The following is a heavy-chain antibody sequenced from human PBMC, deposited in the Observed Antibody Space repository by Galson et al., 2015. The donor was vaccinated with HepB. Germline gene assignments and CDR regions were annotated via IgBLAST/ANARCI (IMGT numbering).Heavy chain of an antibody. Sequence: SVKVSCKASGYTFTCYYMHWVRQAPGQGLEWMGIINPSGGSTSYAQKLQGRVTMTRDTSTSTVYMELSSLRSEDTAVYYCARSGGGTARNNWFDPWGQGTLVTVSS. D-gene: IGHD1-1*01. CDR3: ARSGGGTARNNWFDP. CDR2: INPSGGST. V-gene: IGHV1-46*04. CDR1: GYTFTCYY. J-gene: IGHJ5*02.